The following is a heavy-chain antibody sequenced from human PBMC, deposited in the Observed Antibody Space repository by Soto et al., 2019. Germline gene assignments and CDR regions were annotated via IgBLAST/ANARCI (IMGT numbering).Heavy chain of an antibody. Sequence: PSETLSLTCAVSGASFSGFYWSWIRQSPGKGLEWIGEIDHSGITNHNTALKSRATMSVDTSKNQFSLKLRSVTAADTAVYYCARGVSVTLAVQGGAPDKNHFDSWSQGTLVTVSS. V-gene: IGHV4-34*04. D-gene: IGHD1-26*01. CDR2: IDHSGIT. J-gene: IGHJ4*02. CDR3: ARGVSVTLAVQGGAPDKNHFDS. CDR1: GASFSGFY.